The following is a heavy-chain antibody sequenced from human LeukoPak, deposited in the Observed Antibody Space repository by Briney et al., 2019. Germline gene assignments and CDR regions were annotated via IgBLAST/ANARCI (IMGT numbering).Heavy chain of an antibody. D-gene: IGHD3-22*01. CDR1: GVSFSGYY. CDR2: INHSGST. CDR3: ARGYYRYYDSSGYRTGYFDY. J-gene: IGHJ4*02. Sequence: SETLSLTCAVYGVSFSGYYWSWIRQPPGKGLEWIGEINHSGSTNYNPSLKSRVTISVDTSKNQFSLKLSSVTAADTAAYYCARGYYRYYDSSGYRTGYFDYWGQGTLVTVSS. V-gene: IGHV4-34*01.